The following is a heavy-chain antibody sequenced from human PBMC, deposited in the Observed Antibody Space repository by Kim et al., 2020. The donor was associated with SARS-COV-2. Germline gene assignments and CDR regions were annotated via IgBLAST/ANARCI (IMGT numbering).Heavy chain of an antibody. V-gene: IGHV4-39*01. CDR3: GGGQHPPYYYGMDV. CDR1: GGSISCSSYY. Sequence: SETLSLTCTVSGGSISCSSYYWGWIRQPPGKGLEWIGSIYYSGSTYYNPSLKSRVTISVDTSKNQFSLKLSSVTAADTAVYYCGGGQHPPYYYGMDVWGQGTTVTVSS. J-gene: IGHJ6*02. CDR2: IYYSGST. D-gene: IGHD6-13*01.